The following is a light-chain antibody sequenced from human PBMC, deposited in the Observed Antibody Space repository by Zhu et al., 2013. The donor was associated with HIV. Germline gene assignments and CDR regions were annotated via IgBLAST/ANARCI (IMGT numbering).Light chain of an antibody. CDR3: QQYDDWPRGA. CDR2: GAS. CDR1: QSLSNT. J-gene: IGKJ1*01. Sequence: DIVMTQSPATLSVSPGERATLSCRASQSLSNTLAWYQQKPGQAPRLLIYGASTRATGIPARFSGSGSGTEFTLTISSLQSEDFAVYYCQQYDDWPRGAFGQGTKVEI. V-gene: IGKV3-15*01.